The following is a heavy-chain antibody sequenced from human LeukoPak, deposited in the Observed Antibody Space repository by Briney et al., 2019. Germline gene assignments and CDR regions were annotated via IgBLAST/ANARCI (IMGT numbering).Heavy chain of an antibody. J-gene: IGHJ4*02. V-gene: IGHV4-59*08. CDR1: GGSLSGYY. CDR2: FFYSGDT. CDR3: ARRKYTSGQIDF. D-gene: IGHD3-22*01. Sequence: SETLSLTCTVSGGSLSGYYWTWIRQPPGKGLECIGYFFYSGDTNYNPSLKSRVTISVDASKNQFSLKLNSVTAADTAVYYCARRKYTSGQIDFWGQGTLVTVSS.